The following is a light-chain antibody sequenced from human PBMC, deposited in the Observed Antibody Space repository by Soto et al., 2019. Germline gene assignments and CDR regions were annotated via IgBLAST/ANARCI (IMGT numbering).Light chain of an antibody. CDR1: QSVSTN. CDR2: GAS. J-gene: IGKJ2*01. CDR3: QQYNNWPPHT. Sequence: EIVMTQSPATLSVSPGERATLSCRASQSVSTNLAWYQQKPSQAPRLLIYGASTRATGIPARFSGGGSGTEFTLTISSLQSEDFAVYYCQQYNNWPPHTFGQGTKLEIK. V-gene: IGKV3-15*01.